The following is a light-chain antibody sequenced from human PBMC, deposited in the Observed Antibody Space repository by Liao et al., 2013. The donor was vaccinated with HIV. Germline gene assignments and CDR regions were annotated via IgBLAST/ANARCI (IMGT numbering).Light chain of an antibody. CDR1: NIGSKS. V-gene: IGLV3-21*01. J-gene: IGLJ2*01. CDR3: LSADNSSPFVV. CDR2: YDS. Sequence: SYELTQPPSVSVAPGKTARITCGGNNIGSKSVHWYQQKPGQAPVLVIYYDSDRPSGIPERFSGSNFRNTATLTISRVEAGDEADYYCLSADNSSPFVVFGGGAKLTVL.